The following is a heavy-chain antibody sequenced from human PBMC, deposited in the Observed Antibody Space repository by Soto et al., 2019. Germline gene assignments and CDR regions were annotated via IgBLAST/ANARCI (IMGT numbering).Heavy chain of an antibody. CDR1: GFTFSSYA. D-gene: IGHD3-3*01. Sequence: GGSLRLSCAASGFTFSSYAMHWVRQAPGKGLEYVSAISSNGGSTYYANSVKGRFTISRDNSKNTLYLQMGSLRAEDMAVYYCARGGLPTIFGVVIIPLDWFDYWGQGTLVTVSS. CDR3: ARGGLPTIFGVVIIPLDWFDY. CDR2: ISSNGGST. V-gene: IGHV3-64*01. J-gene: IGHJ4*02.